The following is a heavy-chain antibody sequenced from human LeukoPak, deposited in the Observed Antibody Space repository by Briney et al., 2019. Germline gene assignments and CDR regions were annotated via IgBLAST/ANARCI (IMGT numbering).Heavy chain of an antibody. CDR3: ARGTSIAAAGTNNWFDP. J-gene: IGHJ5*02. CDR1: GYTFTTYT. D-gene: IGHD6-13*01. Sequence: GASVKVSCKASGYTFTTYTMNWVRQAPGQGLEWMGWINTNTGNPMYAQGFTGRFVFSLDTSVSTTYLQISSLKAEDTAVYYCARGTSIAAAGTNNWFDPWGQGTLVTVSS. V-gene: IGHV7-4-1*02. CDR2: INTNTGNP.